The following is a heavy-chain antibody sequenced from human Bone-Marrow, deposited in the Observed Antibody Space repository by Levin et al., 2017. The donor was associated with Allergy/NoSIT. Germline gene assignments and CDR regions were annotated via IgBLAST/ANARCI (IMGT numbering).Heavy chain of an antibody. Sequence: GESLKISCAASGYTFSSYGMHWVRQAPGKGLEWVAVLSYDGSNRYYADSVKGRFTISRDNSKNTLYLQMNSLRAEDTAVYYCAKDPTYFGSGCQYYGRRGGERGWCDWGQGALVNVSP. J-gene: IGHJ4*02. V-gene: IGHV3-30*18. CDR1: GYTFSSYG. CDR3: AKDPTYFGSGCQYYGRRGGERGWCD. D-gene: IGHD3-10*01. CDR2: LSYDGSNR.